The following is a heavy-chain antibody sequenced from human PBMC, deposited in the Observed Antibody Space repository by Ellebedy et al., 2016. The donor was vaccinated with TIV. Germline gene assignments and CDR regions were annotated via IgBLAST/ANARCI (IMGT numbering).Heavy chain of an antibody. CDR1: GFTSSTHR. J-gene: IGHJ5*02. V-gene: IGHV3-7*01. CDR2: IKTDGSET. Sequence: PGGSLRLSCAASGFTSSTHRLSCVSQAPAKGLEWVAHIKTDGSETYYVGSVKGRFPISRANAKNALFLQMDGLRVDDSAVYYCVGFGVFNLWGQGAPVTVSS. D-gene: IGHD3-3*01. CDR3: VGFGVFNL.